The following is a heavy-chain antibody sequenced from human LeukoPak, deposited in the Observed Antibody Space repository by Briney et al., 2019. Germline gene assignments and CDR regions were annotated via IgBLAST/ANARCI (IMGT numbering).Heavy chain of an antibody. D-gene: IGHD5-18*01. Sequence: ASVKVSCKGSGYSFIGYYMHWVRQAPGQGLEWMGVINPSGGSTSYAQKFQGRVTMTRDTSTTTVYMELSSLRSEDTAVYYCAREGDTVMARRYFDYWGQGTLVTVSS. V-gene: IGHV1-46*01. CDR1: GYSFIGYY. CDR3: AREGDTVMARRYFDY. J-gene: IGHJ4*02. CDR2: INPSGGST.